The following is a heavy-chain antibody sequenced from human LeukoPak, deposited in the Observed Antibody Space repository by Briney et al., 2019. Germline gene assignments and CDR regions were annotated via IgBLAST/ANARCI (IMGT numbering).Heavy chain of an antibody. J-gene: IGHJ6*03. Sequence: ASVTVSFKASGYTFINNWMHWVRQAPGQGLEWMGWMNTNSGNTGYAQKFQGRVTMTRNTSISTAYMELSSLRSEDTAVYYCARDNRITMVRGVIYYYMDVWGKGTTVTVSS. V-gene: IGHV1-8*02. CDR2: MNTNSGNT. D-gene: IGHD3-10*01. CDR3: ARDNRITMVRGVIYYYMDV. CDR1: GYTFINNW.